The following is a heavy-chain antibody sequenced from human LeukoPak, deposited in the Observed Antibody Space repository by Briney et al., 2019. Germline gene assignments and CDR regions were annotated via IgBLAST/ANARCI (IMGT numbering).Heavy chain of an antibody. CDR2: IYPNDEE. V-gene: IGHV2-5*01. J-gene: IGHJ4*02. D-gene: IGHD3-10*01. Sequence: SGPTLVNPTQTLTLTCTFSGFSLSTSGVGMGWIRQPPGKALEWLTLIYPNDEERYSPSLKSRLTITKDTSKNQVVLTMTNMDPVDTATYYCARHRGGDYFDFWGQGTLVTVSS. CDR1: GFSLSTSGVG. CDR3: ARHRGGDYFDF.